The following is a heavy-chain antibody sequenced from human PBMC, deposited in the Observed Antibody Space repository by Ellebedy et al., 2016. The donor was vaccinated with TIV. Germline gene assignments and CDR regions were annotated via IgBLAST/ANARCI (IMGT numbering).Heavy chain of an antibody. CDR1: GYTFTSYW. J-gene: IGHJ4*02. Sequence: GGSLRLSXKGSGYTFTSYWIGWVRQMPGKGLEWMGIIYPGDSDTRYNPSFQGHVTISADKSLSTAYLQWSSLKASDTAMYYCARRMPTVETFDSWGQGTLVTVSS. CDR3: ARRMPTVETFDS. CDR2: IYPGDSDT. V-gene: IGHV5-51*06. D-gene: IGHD5-24*01.